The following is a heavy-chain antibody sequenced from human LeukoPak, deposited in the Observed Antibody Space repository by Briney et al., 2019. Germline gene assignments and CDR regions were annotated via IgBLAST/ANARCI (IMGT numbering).Heavy chain of an antibody. J-gene: IGHJ6*03. CDR2: IYYSGT. Sequence: SETLSLTCTVSGGSISSGGYYWTWIRQHPGKGLEWIGYIYYSGTYYKPSLKSRVSISEDTSKNQFSLKLTSVTAADTAVYYCARDVGCIDTTCFYYMDVWGKGTTVTVSS. V-gene: IGHV4-31*03. CDR3: ARDVGCIDTTCFYYMDV. D-gene: IGHD2-2*01. CDR1: GGSISSGGYY.